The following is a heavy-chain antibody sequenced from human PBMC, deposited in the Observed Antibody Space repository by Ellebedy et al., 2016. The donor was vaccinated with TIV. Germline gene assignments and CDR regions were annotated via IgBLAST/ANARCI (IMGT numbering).Heavy chain of an antibody. CDR3: ARLLRGTYYGGFDY. CDR2: IYYSEST. Sequence: MPSETLSLTCTVSGVSIGSYYWTRIRQPPGKGLEWIGYIYYSESTDYKPSLKSRVTIPLDTSTNQLSLELRSVTAADTAVYYCARLLRGTYYGGFDYWGQGTPVTVSS. V-gene: IGHV4-59*01. J-gene: IGHJ4*02. D-gene: IGHD1-26*01. CDR1: GVSIGSYY.